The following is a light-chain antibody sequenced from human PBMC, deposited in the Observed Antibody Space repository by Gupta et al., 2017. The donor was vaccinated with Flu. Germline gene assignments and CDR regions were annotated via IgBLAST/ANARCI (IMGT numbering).Light chain of an antibody. CDR1: QSVSSSY. CDR2: GAS. V-gene: IGKV3-20*01. J-gene: IGKJ2*01. Sequence: GTLSLSPGERATLSCRASQSVSSSYLAWYQQKPGQAPRLLIYGASSRATGIPDRFSGSGSGTDFTLTISRLEPEGFAVYYCQQEGSSPYTFGQGTKLEIK. CDR3: QQEGSSPYT.